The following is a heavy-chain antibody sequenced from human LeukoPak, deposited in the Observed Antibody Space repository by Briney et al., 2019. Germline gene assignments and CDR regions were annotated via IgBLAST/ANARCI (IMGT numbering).Heavy chain of an antibody. J-gene: IGHJ4*02. D-gene: IGHD5-24*01. Sequence: PSETLSLTCTVSGGSISSYYWSWIRQPPGKGLEWIGYIYYSGSTNYKSSLKSRVTISVDTSKNQFSLKLSSVTAADTAVYYCARGGRDGYNYGTVDYWGQGTLVTVSS. V-gene: IGHV4-59*12. CDR2: IYYSGST. CDR3: ARGGRDGYNYGTVDY. CDR1: GGSISSYY.